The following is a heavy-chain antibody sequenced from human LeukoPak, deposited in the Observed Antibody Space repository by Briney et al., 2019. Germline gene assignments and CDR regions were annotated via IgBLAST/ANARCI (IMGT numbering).Heavy chain of an antibody. CDR3: AREGQWGQFDY. Sequence: ASVKVSCKASGYTFTGYYMHWVRLAPGQGLEWMGRINPNSGGTNYAQKFQGRVTMTRDTSISTAYMELGRLRSDDTAVYYCAREGQWGQFDYWGQGTLVTVSS. V-gene: IGHV1-2*06. CDR2: INPNSGGT. D-gene: IGHD1-26*01. CDR1: GYTFTGYY. J-gene: IGHJ4*02.